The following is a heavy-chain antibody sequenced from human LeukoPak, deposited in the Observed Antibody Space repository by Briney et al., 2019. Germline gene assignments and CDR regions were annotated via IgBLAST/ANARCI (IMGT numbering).Heavy chain of an antibody. CDR2: ISWNSGSI. CDR1: GFTFDDYA. Sequence: GGSLRLSCAASGFTFDDYAMHWVRQAPGKGLEWVSGISWNSGSIGYADSVKGRFTVSRDNAKNSLYLQMNSLRAEDMALYYCAREPPAGGAFDIWGQGTMVTVSS. J-gene: IGHJ3*02. D-gene: IGHD6-13*01. V-gene: IGHV3-9*03. CDR3: AREPPAGGAFDI.